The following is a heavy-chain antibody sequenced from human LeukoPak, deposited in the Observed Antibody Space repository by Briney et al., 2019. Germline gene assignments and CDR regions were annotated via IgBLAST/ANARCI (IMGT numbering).Heavy chain of an antibody. J-gene: IGHJ6*04. CDR2: IGTAGDP. V-gene: IGHV3-13*05. D-gene: IGHD5-18*01. CDR3: ARADRGYSYGYGMDV. CDR1: GFTFSSYD. Sequence: GGSLRLSCAASGFTFSSYDMHWVRHATGKGLEWVSAIGTAGDPYYQGSVKGRFTTSRENAKNSLYLQMNSLRAGDTAVYYCARADRGYSYGYGMDVWGKGTTVTVSS.